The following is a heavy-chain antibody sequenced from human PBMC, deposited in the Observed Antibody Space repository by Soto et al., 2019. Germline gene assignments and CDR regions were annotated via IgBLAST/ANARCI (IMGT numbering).Heavy chain of an antibody. CDR2: IHYRGST. Sequence: QVQLQESGPGLVKPSETLSLSCTVSGASISDYYWSWTRQPPGKRPEWIGYIHYRGSTNYNPSLKSRVTMSVDTSKNQFSLRLTSVTAADTAVYYCARDSVGSGYDWGQGTLVTVSS. V-gene: IGHV4-59*01. CDR3: ARDSVGSGYD. CDR1: GASISDYY. D-gene: IGHD5-12*01. J-gene: IGHJ4*02.